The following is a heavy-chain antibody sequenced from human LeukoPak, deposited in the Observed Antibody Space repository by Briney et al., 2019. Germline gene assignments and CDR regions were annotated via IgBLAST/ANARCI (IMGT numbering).Heavy chain of an antibody. CDR3: ARDPTYYDFWSGYFNY. J-gene: IGHJ4*02. D-gene: IGHD3-3*01. Sequence: SETLSLTCTVSGGSISSSSYYWGWIRQPPGKGLEWIGSIYYSGSTYYNPSLKSRVTISVDTSKNQFSLKLSSVTAADTAVYYCARDPTYYDFWSGYFNYWGQGTLVTVSS. V-gene: IGHV4-39*07. CDR1: GGSISSSSYY. CDR2: IYYSGST.